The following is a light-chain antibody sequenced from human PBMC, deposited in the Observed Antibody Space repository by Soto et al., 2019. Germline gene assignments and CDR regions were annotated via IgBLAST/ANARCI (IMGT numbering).Light chain of an antibody. V-gene: IGKV1D-12*01. CDR2: AAS. Sequence: DIQMTQSPSSVSASVGDRVTITCRASQGISSWLAWYQQKPGKAPKLLIYAASSLKSGVPSRLSGSGSGTDFTLTITSLQPEDFEIYYCQHANSYPPFTFGPGTKVDIK. J-gene: IGKJ3*01. CDR3: QHANSYPPFT. CDR1: QGISSW.